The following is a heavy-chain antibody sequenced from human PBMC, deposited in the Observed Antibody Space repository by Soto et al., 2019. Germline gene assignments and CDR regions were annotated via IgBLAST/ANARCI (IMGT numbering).Heavy chain of an antibody. D-gene: IGHD4-4*01. CDR1: GYTFTSYA. Sequence: ASVKVSCKASGYTFTSYAMHWVRQAPGQRLEWMGWINAGNGNTKYSQKFQGRVTITRDTSASTAYMEMSSLRTEDTAVYYCASSYSNYALIDYYYYGMDVWGQGTTVTVSS. V-gene: IGHV1-3*01. J-gene: IGHJ6*02. CDR2: INAGNGNT. CDR3: ASSYSNYALIDYYYYGMDV.